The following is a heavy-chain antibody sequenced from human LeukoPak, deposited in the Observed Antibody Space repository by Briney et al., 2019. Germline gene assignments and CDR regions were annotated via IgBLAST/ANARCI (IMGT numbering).Heavy chain of an antibody. CDR1: GFTFSSYS. V-gene: IGHV3-21*01. CDR2: ISSSSSYI. J-gene: IGHJ4*02. CDR3: ARVLYGRNSAY. Sequence: GGSLRLSCAASGFTFSSYSMSWVRQAPGKGLEWVSLISSSSSYIYYADSVKGRFTISRDNAKDSLYLQMNSLRAEDTAVYYCARVLYGRNSAYWGQGTLVTVSS. D-gene: IGHD4-23*01.